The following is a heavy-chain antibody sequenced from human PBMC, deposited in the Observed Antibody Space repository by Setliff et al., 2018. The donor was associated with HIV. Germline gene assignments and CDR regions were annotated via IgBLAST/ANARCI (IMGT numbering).Heavy chain of an antibody. J-gene: IGHJ6*02. V-gene: IGHV3-7*01. Sequence: GSLRLSCVAFGFSFNNYWMCWVRQAPGQGLEWVANIDLDGSEKNYVESVKGRFTISRDNAENSLYLQMNSLRADDTATYYCARKLRPGHGVDVWGQGTTVTVSS. CDR2: IDLDGSEK. D-gene: IGHD3-10*01. CDR1: GFSFNNYW. CDR3: ARKLRPGHGVDV.